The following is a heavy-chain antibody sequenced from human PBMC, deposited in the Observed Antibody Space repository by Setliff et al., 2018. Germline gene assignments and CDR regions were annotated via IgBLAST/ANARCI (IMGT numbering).Heavy chain of an antibody. V-gene: IGHV4-38-2*01. CDR2: IYYRGST. D-gene: IGHD7-27*01. CDR1: GYSISSGYN. CDR3: ATLTGDRGVDY. J-gene: IGHJ4*02. Sequence: SETLSLTCAVSGYSISSGYNWGWIRQPPGKGLEWIASIYYRGSTSYNSSLKSRVSISVDTSKNQFSLNLNSVTAADTAVYYCATLTGDRGVDYWGQGRLVTISS.